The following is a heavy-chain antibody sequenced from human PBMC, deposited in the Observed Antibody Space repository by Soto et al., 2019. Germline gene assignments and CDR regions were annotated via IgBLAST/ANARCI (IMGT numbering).Heavy chain of an antibody. V-gene: IGHV4-59*01. CDR2: IYYSGST. CDR3: ARGRGYFDY. Sequence: QVQLQESGPGLVKPSETLSLPCTVSGGSISSSYWSWIRQPPGKGLEWIGYIYYSGSTNYNPSLKSRVTISVDTSKNQFSLKLSSVTAADTAVYYCARGRGYFDYWGQGTLVTVSS. J-gene: IGHJ4*02. CDR1: GGSISSSY.